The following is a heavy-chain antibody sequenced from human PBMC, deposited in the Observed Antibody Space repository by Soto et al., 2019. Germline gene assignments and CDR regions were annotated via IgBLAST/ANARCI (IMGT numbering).Heavy chain of an antibody. CDR2: ISWDGLAQ. CDR1: GFTFSRYG. Sequence: PGGSLRLSCEASGFTFSRYGMHWVRQAPSMGLEWVAVISWDGLAQYYGDSVRGRFTISRDNSQSTLYLQMNSLRTEDTAIYYCAKETIQVGGPNYFDYWGQGVLVTVSS. J-gene: IGHJ4*02. D-gene: IGHD1-1*01. CDR3: AKETIQVGGPNYFDY. V-gene: IGHV3-30*18.